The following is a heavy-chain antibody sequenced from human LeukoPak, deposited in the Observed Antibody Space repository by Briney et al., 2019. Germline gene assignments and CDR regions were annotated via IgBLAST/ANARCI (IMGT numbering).Heavy chain of an antibody. J-gene: IGHJ4*02. CDR3: AIRGTTMTVVARPLRSFDY. D-gene: IGHD3-22*01. CDR2: INPNSGDT. V-gene: IGHV1-2*02. Sequence: ASVKVSCKASGYTFTGYYMYWVRQAPGQGLEWMGWINPNSGDTNYAQRFQGRVTMTRDTSISTAYMELSRLRSDDTAVYYCAIRGTTMTVVARPLRSFDYWGQGTLVTVSS. CDR1: GYTFTGYY.